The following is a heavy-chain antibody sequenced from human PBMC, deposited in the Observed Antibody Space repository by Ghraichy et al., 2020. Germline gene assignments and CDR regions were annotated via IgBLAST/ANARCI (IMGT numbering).Heavy chain of an antibody. Sequence: GESLNISCAASGFTFSSYSVNWVRQAPGKGLEWVSYISSSCSTIYYADSVKGRFTISRDNAKNSLYLQMNSLRDEDTAVYYCAREGRITMVRGVIHDAFDIWGQGTMVTVSS. V-gene: IGHV3-48*02. CDR3: AREGRITMVRGVIHDAFDI. CDR2: ISSSCSTI. J-gene: IGHJ3*02. D-gene: IGHD3-10*01. CDR1: GFTFSSYS.